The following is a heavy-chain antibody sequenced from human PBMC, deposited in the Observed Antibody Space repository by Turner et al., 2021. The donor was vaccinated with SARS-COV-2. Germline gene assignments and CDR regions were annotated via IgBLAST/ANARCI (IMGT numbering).Heavy chain of an antibody. CDR3: ARGEVGYCSGGRCYSGSY. Sequence: QVQLVHSGAEVKKPGSSVKVSCKASGGTFSSYAISWVRQAPGQGLEWMGGIIPIFGTANYAQKFQGRVTITADESTSTAYMELSSLRSEDTAVYYCARGEVGYCSGGRCYSGSYWGQGTLVTVSS. CDR1: GGTFSSYA. V-gene: IGHV1-69*01. D-gene: IGHD2-15*01. CDR2: IIPIFGTA. J-gene: IGHJ4*02.